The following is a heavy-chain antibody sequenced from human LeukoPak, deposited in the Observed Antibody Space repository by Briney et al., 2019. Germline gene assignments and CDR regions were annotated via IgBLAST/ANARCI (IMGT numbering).Heavy chain of an antibody. V-gene: IGHV3-23*01. CDR2: ISGSGGST. D-gene: IGHD1-26*01. CDR1: EFTFSSYS. Sequence: GGSLRLSCAASEFTFSSYSMNWVRQAPGKGLEWVSAISGSGGSTYYADSVKGRFTISRDNSKNTLYLQMNSLRAEDTAVYYCAKLSGSYQPHWFDPWGQGTLVTVSS. J-gene: IGHJ5*02. CDR3: AKLSGSYQPHWFDP.